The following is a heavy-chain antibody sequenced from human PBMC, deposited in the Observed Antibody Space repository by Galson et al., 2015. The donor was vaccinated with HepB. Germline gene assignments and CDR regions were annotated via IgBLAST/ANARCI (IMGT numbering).Heavy chain of an antibody. V-gene: IGHV3-33*01. Sequence: SLRLSCAASGFTFSSYGMHWVRQAPGKGLEWVAVIWYDGSNKYYADSVKGRFTISRDNSKNTLYLQMNSLRAEDTAVYYCARDRVGYCSSTSCFAGTGYWGQGTLVTVSS. J-gene: IGHJ4*02. CDR1: GFTFSSYG. D-gene: IGHD2-2*01. CDR2: IWYDGSNK. CDR3: ARDRVGYCSSTSCFAGTGY.